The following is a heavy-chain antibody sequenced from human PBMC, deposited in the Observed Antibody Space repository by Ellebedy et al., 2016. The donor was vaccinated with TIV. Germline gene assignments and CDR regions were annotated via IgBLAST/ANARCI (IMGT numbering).Heavy chain of an antibody. CDR3: VKGGSGSYHHYYGMDV. Sequence: PGGSLRLSCSASGFTFSSYTMHWVRQAPGKGLEYVSAISSNGGSTYYADSVKGRFTISRDNSNNTLYLQMSSLRAEDTAVYYCVKGGSGSYHHYYGMDVWGQGTTVTVSS. V-gene: IGHV3-64D*06. CDR2: ISSNGGST. D-gene: IGHD3-10*01. J-gene: IGHJ6*02. CDR1: GFTFSSYT.